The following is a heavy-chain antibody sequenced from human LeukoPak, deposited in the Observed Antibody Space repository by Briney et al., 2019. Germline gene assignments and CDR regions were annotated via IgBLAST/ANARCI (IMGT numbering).Heavy chain of an antibody. D-gene: IGHD4-17*01. CDR3: ARDDYADWPPLFGY. J-gene: IGHJ4*02. CDR2: ISRSDGTA. Sequence: GGSLRLSCAASGFTFSAFAMNWVRQAPGKGLEWVSFISRSDGTAYYADSVKGRFTISRDNSKNTLYLQMNSLRAEDTAQYFCARDDYADWPPLFGYWGQGTLVTVSS. V-gene: IGHV3-23*01. CDR1: GFTFSAFA.